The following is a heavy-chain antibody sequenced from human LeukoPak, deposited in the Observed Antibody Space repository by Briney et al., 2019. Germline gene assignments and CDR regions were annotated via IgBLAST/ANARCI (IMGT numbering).Heavy chain of an antibody. Sequence: GGSLRLSCAASGFTFSSYAMSWVRQAPGKGLEWVSAISGSGGSTYYADSVKGRFTISRDNSKNTLYLQMNSLRAEDTAVYYCAKTRSRWLQSDYYYYYMDVWGKGTTVTVSS. CDR2: ISGSGGST. V-gene: IGHV3-23*01. D-gene: IGHD5-24*01. CDR3: AKTRSRWLQSDYYYYYMDV. J-gene: IGHJ6*03. CDR1: GFTFSSYA.